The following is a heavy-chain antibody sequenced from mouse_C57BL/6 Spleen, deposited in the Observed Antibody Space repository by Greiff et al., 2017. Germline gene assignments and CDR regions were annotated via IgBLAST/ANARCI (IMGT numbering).Heavy chain of an antibody. CDR2: ISSGSSTI. J-gene: IGHJ1*03. CDR3: ARGARIYDGYYDWYFDV. Sequence: EVMLVESGGGLVKPGGSLKLSCAASGFTFSDYGMHWVRQAPEKGLEWVAYISSGSSTIYYADTVKGRFTISRDNAKNTLFLQMTSLRSEDTAMYYCARGARIYDGYYDWYFDVWGTGTTVTVSS. D-gene: IGHD2-3*01. CDR1: GFTFSDYG. V-gene: IGHV5-17*01.